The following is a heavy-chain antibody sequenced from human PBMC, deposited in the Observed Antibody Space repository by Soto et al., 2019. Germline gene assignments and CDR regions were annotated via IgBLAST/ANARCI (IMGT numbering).Heavy chain of an antibody. V-gene: IGHV1-2*02. D-gene: IGHD3-22*01. CDR1: GYVFTGYY. J-gene: IGHJ4*02. Sequence: ASVKVSCKTSGYVFTGYYLHWVRQAPGQGLEWMGWINCRSGGTTYTQKFQGRATLTMDTSTSTAYMELSSLISDDTALYYCMRGASARDSSGYPYYFDPWGQGTLVTVSS. CDR2: INCRSGGT. CDR3: MRGASARDSSGYPYYFDP.